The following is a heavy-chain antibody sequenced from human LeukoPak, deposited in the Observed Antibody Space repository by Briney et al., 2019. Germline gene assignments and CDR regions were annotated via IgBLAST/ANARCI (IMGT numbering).Heavy chain of an antibody. V-gene: IGHV3-30*02. Sequence: GGSLRLSCAASGFTFSSYSMNWVRQAPGKGLEWVAFIRYDGGNKYYADSVKGRFTISRDNSKNTLYLQMNSLRAEDTAVYYCAKSQGWSRYYFDYWGQGTLVTVSS. CDR2: IRYDGGNK. D-gene: IGHD2-15*01. CDR1: GFTFSSYS. CDR3: AKSQGWSRYYFDY. J-gene: IGHJ4*02.